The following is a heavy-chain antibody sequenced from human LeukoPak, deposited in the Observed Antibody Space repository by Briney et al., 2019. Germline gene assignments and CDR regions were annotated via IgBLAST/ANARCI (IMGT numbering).Heavy chain of an antibody. D-gene: IGHD5-18*01. CDR2: INSDGSGT. Sequence: PGGSLILSCAASGFTFSDYCMHWVRQAPAKGLVGVSRINSDGSGTNYPDSVKGRFTMSRDNAKNTPYLQMNSLRAEDTAVYYCARGGAWIGEYIYGFGYWGQGAVVTVSS. J-gene: IGHJ4*02. V-gene: IGHV3-74*01. CDR1: GFTFSDYC. CDR3: ARGGAWIGEYIYGFGY.